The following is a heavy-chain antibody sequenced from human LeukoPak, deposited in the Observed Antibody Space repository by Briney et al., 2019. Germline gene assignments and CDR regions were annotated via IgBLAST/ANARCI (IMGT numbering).Heavy chain of an antibody. D-gene: IGHD2-8*01. CDR2: INHSGST. V-gene: IGHV4-34*01. CDR1: GGSFSGYY. Sequence: SETLSLTCAVYGGSFSGYYWSWIRQPPGKGLEWIGEINHSGSTNYNPSLKSRVTISVDTSKNQFSLKPSSVTAADTAVYYCARGLYLERAFDIWGQGTMVTVSS. J-gene: IGHJ3*02. CDR3: ARGLYLERAFDI.